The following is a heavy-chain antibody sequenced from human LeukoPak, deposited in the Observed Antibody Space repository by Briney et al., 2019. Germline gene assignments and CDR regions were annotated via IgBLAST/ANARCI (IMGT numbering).Heavy chain of an antibody. CDR3: ARENLWFGELFYFDY. D-gene: IGHD3-10*01. CDR1: GFTLSSYS. Sequence: PGGSLRLSCAASGFTLSSYSMNWVRQAPGKGLEWISYISSHSTTINYADSVKGRFTISRDNAKNSLYLQMNSLRGEDTAVYYCARENLWFGELFYFDYWGQGTLVTVSS. J-gene: IGHJ4*02. V-gene: IGHV3-48*01. CDR2: ISSHSTTI.